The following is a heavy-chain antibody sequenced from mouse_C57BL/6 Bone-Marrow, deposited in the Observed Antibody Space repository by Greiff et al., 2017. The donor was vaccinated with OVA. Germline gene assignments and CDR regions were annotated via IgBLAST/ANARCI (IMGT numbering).Heavy chain of an antibody. CDR3: ERHPTVVAHWYFDV. Sequence: EVMLVESGGGLVQPGGSLKLSCAASGFTFSDYGMAWVRQAPRKGPEWVAFISNLAYSIYYADTVTGRFPISRENAKNTLYMEMSSLRSEDTAMYDCERHPTVVAHWYFDVWGTGTTVTVSS. D-gene: IGHD1-1*01. J-gene: IGHJ1*03. CDR2: ISNLAYSI. V-gene: IGHV5-15*01. CDR1: GFTFSDYG.